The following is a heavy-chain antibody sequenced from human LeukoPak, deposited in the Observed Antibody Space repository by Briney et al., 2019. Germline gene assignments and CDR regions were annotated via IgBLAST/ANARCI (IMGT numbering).Heavy chain of an antibody. Sequence: ASVKVSCKASGYTFTSYYMHWVRQAPGQGLEWMGIINPSGGSTNYAQKFQGRVTMTRDTSTNTVYMELSSLRSEDTAVYYCARGPSITMVLGGQWSYYMNVWGKGTTVTISS. CDR3: ARGPSITMVLGGQWSYYMNV. CDR1: GYTFTSYY. V-gene: IGHV1-46*01. J-gene: IGHJ6*03. D-gene: IGHD3-10*01. CDR2: INPSGGST.